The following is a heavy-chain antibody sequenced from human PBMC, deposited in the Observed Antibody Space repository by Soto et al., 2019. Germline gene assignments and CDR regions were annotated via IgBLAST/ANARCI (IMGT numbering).Heavy chain of an antibody. D-gene: IGHD1-26*01. CDR2: INTDGGRT. CDR1: KFTFSRYW. J-gene: IGHJ5*02. Sequence: EVQLVESGGGLVQPGGSLRLSCAASKFTFSRYWMHWVRQTPGKGLMWVSRINTDGGRTTYADSVKGRFTISRDNATNTVFLDMNSLRAEDTAVYYCARVVSGSYDWFAPWGQGTLVTVSS. V-gene: IGHV3-74*03. CDR3: ARVVSGSYDWFAP.